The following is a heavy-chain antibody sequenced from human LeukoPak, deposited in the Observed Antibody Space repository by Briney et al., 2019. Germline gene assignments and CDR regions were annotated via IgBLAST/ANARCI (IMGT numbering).Heavy chain of an antibody. CDR3: AELGITMIGGV. V-gene: IGHV3-66*01. CDR2: IDSGGFT. D-gene: IGHD3-10*02. Sequence: PGGSLRLSCAASRFTVSTNHMSWVRQAPGKGLEWVSLIDSGGFTYYADSVKGRFTISRDNAKNSLYLQMNSLRAEDTAVYYCAELGITMIGGVWGKGTTVTISS. J-gene: IGHJ6*04. CDR1: RFTVSTNH.